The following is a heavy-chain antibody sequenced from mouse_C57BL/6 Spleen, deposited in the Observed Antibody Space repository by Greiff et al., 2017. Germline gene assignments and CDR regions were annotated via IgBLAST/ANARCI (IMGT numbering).Heavy chain of an antibody. V-gene: IGHV2-6*01. J-gene: IGHJ3*01. CDR3: ARIYGSSLAWFAY. Sequence: VQLVESGPGLVAPSQSLSITCTVSGFSLTSYGVDWVRQSPGKGLEWLGVIWGVGSTNYNSALKSRLSISKDNSKSQVFLKMNSLQTDDTAMYYCARIYGSSLAWFAYWGQGTLVTVSA. CDR1: GFSLTSYG. CDR2: IWGVGST. D-gene: IGHD1-1*01.